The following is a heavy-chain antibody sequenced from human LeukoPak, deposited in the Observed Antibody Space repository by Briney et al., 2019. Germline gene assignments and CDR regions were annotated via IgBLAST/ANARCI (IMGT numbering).Heavy chain of an antibody. CDR3: YYDSSGYYHFDY. D-gene: IGHD3-22*01. V-gene: IGHV3-30*02. Sequence: GGSLRLSCAASGFTFSSYAMRWVRQAPGKGLEWVAFIRYDGSNKYYADSVKGRFTISRGNSKNTLYLQMNSLRAEDTAVYYCYYDSSGYYHFDYWGQGTLVTVSS. CDR2: IRYDGSNK. J-gene: IGHJ4*02. CDR1: GFTFSSYA.